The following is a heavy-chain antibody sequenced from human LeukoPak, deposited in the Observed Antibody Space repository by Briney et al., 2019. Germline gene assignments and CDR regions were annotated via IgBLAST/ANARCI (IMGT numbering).Heavy chain of an antibody. CDR3: ARDRYSSAWYEE. Sequence: GGSLRLSCTASAFTFSSYWMHWVRQAPGKGLVWVSHINSGGSSTSYADSVKGRFTISRDNAKNTLYLQMNSLRAEDTAVYYCARDRYSSAWYEEWGQGTLVTVSP. V-gene: IGHV3-74*01. D-gene: IGHD6-19*01. J-gene: IGHJ4*02. CDR1: AFTFSSYW. CDR2: INSGGSST.